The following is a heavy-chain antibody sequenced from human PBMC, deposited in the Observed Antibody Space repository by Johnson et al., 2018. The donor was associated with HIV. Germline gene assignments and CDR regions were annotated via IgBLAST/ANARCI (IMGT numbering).Heavy chain of an antibody. V-gene: IGHV3-33*01. Sequence: QMLLVESGGGVVQPGRSLRLSCTASGFTFSSYGIHWVRQAPGKGLEWVALIWYDGSNKYYADSVKGRFTISRDNSKNTLYLQMNSLRAEDTAVYYWASCESDSSGRGAFDIWGQGTMVTVSS. CDR2: IWYDGSNK. CDR1: GFTFSSYG. D-gene: IGHD3-22*01. CDR3: ASCESDSSGRGAFDI. J-gene: IGHJ3*02.